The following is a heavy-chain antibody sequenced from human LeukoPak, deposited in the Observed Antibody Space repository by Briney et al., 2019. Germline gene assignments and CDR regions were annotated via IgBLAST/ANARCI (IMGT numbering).Heavy chain of an antibody. V-gene: IGHV3-30*02. CDR2: IRYDGSNK. J-gene: IGHJ4*02. Sequence: PGGSLRLSCAASGFTFSSHSMNWVRQAPGKGLEWVAFIRYDGSNKYYADSVKGRFTISRDNSKNTLYLQMNSLRAEDTAVYYCAKEGAVAAAAGSLDYWGQGTLVTVSS. CDR3: AKEGAVAAAAGSLDY. D-gene: IGHD6-13*01. CDR1: GFTFSSHS.